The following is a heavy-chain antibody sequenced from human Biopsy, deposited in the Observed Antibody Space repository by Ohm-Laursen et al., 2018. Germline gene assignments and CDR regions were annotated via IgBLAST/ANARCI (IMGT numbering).Heavy chain of an antibody. CDR1: GASVKTSGYF. CDR3: VREPKTGTAAAWYFDL. Sequence: SDTLSLTCSVSGASVKTSGYFWAWIRQRPGKGLEWIGYISYNERTHYNPSLTSRLAISFDTSNNRISLQLRSVSVADTAVYYCVREPKTGTAAAWYFDLWGRGSPVTVPS. D-gene: IGHD3-9*01. CDR2: ISYNERT. V-gene: IGHV4-31*03. J-gene: IGHJ2*01.